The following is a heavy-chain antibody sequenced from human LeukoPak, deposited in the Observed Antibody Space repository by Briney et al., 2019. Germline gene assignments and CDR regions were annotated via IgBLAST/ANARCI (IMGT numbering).Heavy chain of an antibody. J-gene: IGHJ6*02. V-gene: IGHV3-30-3*01. CDR3: ARSLVTAIRDGMDV. CDR2: ISYGGSNK. D-gene: IGHD2-21*02. CDR1: GFTFSDYA. Sequence: GRSLRLSCAASGFTFSDYAMYWVRQAPGKGLEWVAVISYGGSNKYYAASVKGRFTISRDNSKKTLYVQMNSLRAEDTAVYYCARSLVTAIRDGMDVWGQGTTVTVSS.